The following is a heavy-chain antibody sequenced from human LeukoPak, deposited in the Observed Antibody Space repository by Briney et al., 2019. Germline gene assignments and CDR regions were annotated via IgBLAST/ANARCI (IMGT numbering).Heavy chain of an antibody. CDR3: ARDDYYDSSGSYGY. CDR2: ISYDGSNK. V-gene: IGHV3-30-3*01. CDR1: GFTFSSYA. Sequence: GGSLRLSCAASGFTFSSYAMHWVRQAPGKGLEWVAVISYDGSNKYYADSVKGRFTISRDNSKNTLYLQMNSLRAEDTAVYYCARDDYYDSSGSYGYWGQGTPVTVSS. J-gene: IGHJ4*02. D-gene: IGHD3-22*01.